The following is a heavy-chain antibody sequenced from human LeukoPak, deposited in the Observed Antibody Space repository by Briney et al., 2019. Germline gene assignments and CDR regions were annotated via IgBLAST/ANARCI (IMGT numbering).Heavy chain of an antibody. CDR3: ARDMRYCSSTSCYSPIDY. Sequence: SETLSLTCGVYGGSFSGYYWSWIRQPPGKGLEWIGEINHSGSTNYNPSLKSRVTISVDTSKNQFSLKLSSVTAADTAVYYCARDMRYCSSTSCYSPIDYWGQGTLVTVSS. J-gene: IGHJ4*02. CDR2: INHSGST. CDR1: GGSFSGYY. V-gene: IGHV4-34*01. D-gene: IGHD2-2*01.